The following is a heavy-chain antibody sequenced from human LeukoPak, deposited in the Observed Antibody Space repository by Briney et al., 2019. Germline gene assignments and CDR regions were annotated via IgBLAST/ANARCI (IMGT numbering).Heavy chain of an antibody. V-gene: IGHV3-23*01. D-gene: IGHD5-18*01. CDR2: TSSSDAGT. CDR3: VTYRQVMLPFEA. CDR1: GFTLSTYA. J-gene: IGHJ5*02. Sequence: GGSLRLSCAASGFTLSTYAMSWVRQTPGKGLEWVAATSSSDAGTYHADSVRGRFTISRDNSKSTLSLQMNSLRAEDTAIYYCVTYRQVMLPFEAWGQGTLVTVSS.